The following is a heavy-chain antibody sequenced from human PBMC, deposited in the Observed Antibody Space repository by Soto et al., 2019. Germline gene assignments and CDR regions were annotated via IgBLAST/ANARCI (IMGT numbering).Heavy chain of an antibody. CDR2: ISGNGGST. CDR3: AKAGYCSSGTCAARYYYMDV. J-gene: IGHJ6*03. CDR1: GFTFSSYA. Sequence: GGSLRLSCAASGFTFSSYAMGWVRQAPRKGLEWVSAISGNGGSTYYADSVKGRFTISRDNSNDTLYLQMNSLGAEDTGVYYCAKAGYCSSGTCAARYYYMDVWGKGTTVTVSS. V-gene: IGHV3-23*01. D-gene: IGHD2-15*01.